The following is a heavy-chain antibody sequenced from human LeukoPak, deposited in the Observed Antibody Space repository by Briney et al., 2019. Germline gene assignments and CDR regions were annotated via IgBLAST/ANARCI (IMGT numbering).Heavy chain of an antibody. CDR1: GYSFTNHW. J-gene: IGHJ4*02. CDR3: ARRDYYGSGSYYGNFDY. CDR2: IYPGDSHT. D-gene: IGHD3-10*01. Sequence: GESLKISCNSSGYSFTNHWIGWVRQMPGKGLEWMGVIYPGDSHTRYSPSFQGQVTISADKSISTAYLQWSSLKASDTAMYYCARRDYYGSGSYYGNFDYWGQGTLVTVSS. V-gene: IGHV5-51*01.